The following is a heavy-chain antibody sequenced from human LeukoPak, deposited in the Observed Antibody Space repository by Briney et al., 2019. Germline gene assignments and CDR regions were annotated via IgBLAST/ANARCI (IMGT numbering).Heavy chain of an antibody. D-gene: IGHD2/OR15-2a*01. CDR2: IWYGGSNK. CDR3: AKEEDEYGSMDV. Sequence: PGGSLRLSCAASGFTFSSYGMHWVRQAPGKGLEWVAVIWYGGSNKYYADSVKGRFTISRDNSKNTLYLQMNSLRAEDTAVYYCAKEEDEYGSMDVWGKGTTVTVSS. J-gene: IGHJ6*03. CDR1: GFTFSSYG. V-gene: IGHV3-30*02.